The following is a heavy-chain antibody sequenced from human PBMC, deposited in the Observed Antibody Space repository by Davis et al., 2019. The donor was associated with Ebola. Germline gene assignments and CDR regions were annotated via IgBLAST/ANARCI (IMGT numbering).Heavy chain of an antibody. D-gene: IGHD2-2*01. CDR1: GFTFSTYT. V-gene: IGHV3-30-3*01. CDR2: ISYDGNNK. J-gene: IGHJ3*02. Sequence: GESLKISCAASGFTFSTYTMHWVRQAPGKGLEWVATISYDGNNKYNADSVKGRFTISRDNSKNTLYLQMNGLRVEDTAIYYCAKDTSNIWFDMWGQGTMVTVSS. CDR3: AKDTSNIWFDM.